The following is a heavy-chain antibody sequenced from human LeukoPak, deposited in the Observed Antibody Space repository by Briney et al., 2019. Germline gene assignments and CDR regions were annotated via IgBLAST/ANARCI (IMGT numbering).Heavy chain of an antibody. V-gene: IGHV4-34*01. CDR1: GGSFSGYY. Sequence: SETLSLTCAVYGGSFSGYYWSWIRQPPGKGLEWIGEINHSGSTNYNPSLKSRVTISVDTSKNQFSLKLSSVTAADTAVYYCARARARYGVAAANTNDYWGQGTLVTVSS. J-gene: IGHJ4*02. CDR2: INHSGST. CDR3: ARARARYGVAAANTNDY. D-gene: IGHD6-13*01.